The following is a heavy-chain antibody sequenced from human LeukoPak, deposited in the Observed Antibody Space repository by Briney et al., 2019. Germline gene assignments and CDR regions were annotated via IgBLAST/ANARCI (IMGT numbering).Heavy chain of an antibody. V-gene: IGHV3-15*01. CDR2: VKRKSEGGTT. CDR1: GITVINAW. CDR3: TTDGYSSGWYVNHIRPSY. Sequence: GGSLRLSCAASGITVINAWMSWVRQAPGKGLEWVGRVKRKSEGGTTDYAAPVKGRFTISRDDSKNTLYLQMNSLKTEDTAVYYCTTDGYSSGWYVNHIRPSYWGQGTLVTVSS. D-gene: IGHD6-19*01. J-gene: IGHJ4*02.